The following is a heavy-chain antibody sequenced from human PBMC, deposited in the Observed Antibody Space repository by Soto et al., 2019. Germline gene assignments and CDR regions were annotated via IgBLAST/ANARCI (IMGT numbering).Heavy chain of an antibody. CDR3: AKDKGETYYFDY. CDR2: ISWDGGST. V-gene: IGHV3-43*01. Sequence: EVQLVESGGVVVQPGGSLRLSCAASGFTFDDYTMHWVRQAPGKGLEWVSLISWDGGSTYYADSVKGRFTISRDNSKNSLYLQMNSLRTEDTALYYCAKDKGETYYFDYWGQGTLVTVSS. J-gene: IGHJ4*02. CDR1: GFTFDDYT.